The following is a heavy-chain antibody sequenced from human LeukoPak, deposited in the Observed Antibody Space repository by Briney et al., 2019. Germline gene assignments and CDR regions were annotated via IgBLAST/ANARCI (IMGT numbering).Heavy chain of an antibody. V-gene: IGHV3-64*04. Sequence: PGGSLRPSCSASGFTFSSYTMHWVRQAPGRGLEYVSAISSNGGSTYYADSVKGRFTISRDNAKNTLYLQMNSLRAEDTAVYYCARDIAVSGNYFDYWGQGTLVTVSS. CDR2: ISSNGGST. CDR3: ARDIAVSGNYFDY. D-gene: IGHD6-19*01. J-gene: IGHJ4*02. CDR1: GFTFSSYT.